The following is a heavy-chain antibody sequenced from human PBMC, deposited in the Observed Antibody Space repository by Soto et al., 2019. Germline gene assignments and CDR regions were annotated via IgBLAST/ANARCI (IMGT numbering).Heavy chain of an antibody. CDR2: INHSGST. CDR1: GGSFSGYY. Sequence: PSETLSLTCAVYGGSFSGYYWTWIRQPPGTGLDWIGEINHSGSTNYNPSLKSRVTISVDTSKNEFSLRLSSVTAADTAVYYCARLNGYCISTNCHGYYGMDVWGQETTVTVSS. V-gene: IGHV4-34*01. CDR3: ARLNGYCISTNCHGYYGMDV. D-gene: IGHD2-2*03. J-gene: IGHJ6*02.